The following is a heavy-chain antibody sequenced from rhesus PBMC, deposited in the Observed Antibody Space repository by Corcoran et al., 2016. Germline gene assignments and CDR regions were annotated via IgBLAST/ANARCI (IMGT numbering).Heavy chain of an antibody. J-gene: IGHJ4*01. Sequence: QVQLQESGPGLVKHSETLSLTCAVSGGSLSDSYYWSWIRQHHGKGLEWIGYIYGSGGSTYYNPSRKSRVTISTDTSKNQFSLKLSSVTAADTAVYYCARRKYLDWLLYDYWGQGVLVTVSS. CDR3: ARRKYLDWLLYDY. D-gene: IGHD3-3*01. V-gene: IGHV4-106*01. CDR1: GGSLSDSYY. CDR2: IYGSGGST.